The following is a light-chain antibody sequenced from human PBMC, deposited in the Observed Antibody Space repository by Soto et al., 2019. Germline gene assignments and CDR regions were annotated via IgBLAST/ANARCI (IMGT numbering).Light chain of an antibody. CDR1: QSISPW. CDR3: QQYSSDSSYT. CDR2: DAS. J-gene: IGKJ2*01. Sequence: DIQMTQSPSTLSASVGDRVTITCRASQSISPWLAWYQQKPGKAPKLLIFDASTLRSGVPSRFSGTGSGTEFTLTISRLQPDDFATYYCQQYSSDSSYTFGQGTKLEIK. V-gene: IGKV1-5*01.